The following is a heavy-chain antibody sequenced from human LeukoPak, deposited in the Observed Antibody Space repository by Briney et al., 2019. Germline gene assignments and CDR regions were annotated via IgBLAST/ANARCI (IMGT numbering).Heavy chain of an antibody. D-gene: IGHD2-15*01. Sequence: GGSLRLSSAASGFTFSSYWMHWVRQAPGKGLVWVSRINSDGSSTSYADSVKGRFTISRDNAKNTLYLQMNSLRAEDTAVYYCARVPSLIVVGYYYYGMDVWGQGTTVTVSS. V-gene: IGHV3-74*01. J-gene: IGHJ6*02. CDR2: INSDGSST. CDR3: ARVPSLIVVGYYYYGMDV. CDR1: GFTFSSYW.